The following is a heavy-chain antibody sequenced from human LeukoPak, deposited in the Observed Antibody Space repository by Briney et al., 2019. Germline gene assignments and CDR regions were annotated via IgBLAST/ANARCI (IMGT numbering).Heavy chain of an antibody. CDR3: ARAGLYRVMDV. J-gene: IGHJ6*02. CDR2: MHYRGTM. D-gene: IGHD1-14*01. V-gene: IGHV4-39*07. Sequence: PSETLSLTCTVSGGFISSSSYYYGWFRQTPGKGLEWIGSMHYRGTMQYKPSVKSRVTISVDTSKNQFSLKLRSVTAADTAVYYCARAGLYRVMDVWGQGTTVTVS. CDR1: GGFISSSSYY.